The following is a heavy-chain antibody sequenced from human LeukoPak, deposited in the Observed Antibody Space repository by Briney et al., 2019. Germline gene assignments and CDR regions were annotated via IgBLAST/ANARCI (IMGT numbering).Heavy chain of an antibody. CDR1: GGSLSSYY. J-gene: IGHJ3*02. D-gene: IGHD3-22*01. CDR3: ARLGYYYDSSGYYYQHDAFDI. CDR2: IYYSGST. V-gene: IGHV4-59*01. Sequence: SETLSLTCNVSGGSLSSYYWSWIRQPPGKGLEWIGYIYYSGSTNYNRSLKSRVIISVDTSKNQFSLKLSSVTAADTAVYYCARLGYYYDSSGYYYQHDAFDIWGQGTMVTVSS.